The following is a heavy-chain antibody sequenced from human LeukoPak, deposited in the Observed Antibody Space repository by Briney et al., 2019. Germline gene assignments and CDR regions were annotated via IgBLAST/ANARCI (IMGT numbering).Heavy chain of an antibody. CDR2: IGNTET. V-gene: IGHV3-23*01. CDR3: ARDGQAFNSNWDYFEY. Sequence: GGSLRLSCAASGFTFDTFAMAWVRLAPGKGLEWVSSIGNTETYYADSVKGRFTISRDNSKSTIYLHMNNLRAEDTALYYCARDGQAFNSNWDYFEYWGQGIPVTVSS. D-gene: IGHD7-27*01. CDR1: GFTFDTFA. J-gene: IGHJ4*02.